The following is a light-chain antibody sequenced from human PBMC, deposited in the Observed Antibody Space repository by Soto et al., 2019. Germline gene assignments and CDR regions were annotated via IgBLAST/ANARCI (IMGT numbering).Light chain of an antibody. V-gene: IGKV4-1*01. CDR1: RSILSSSNNKNY. CDR2: WAS. Sequence: DIVMTQSPDSLAVSLGERATINCKSSRSILSSSNNKNYLAWYQQKPGQPPRLLIYWASTRESGVPDRFSGSGSGTDFTLTISSLQAEDVAVYYCQQRSNWPWTFGQGTKVEIK. CDR3: QQRSNWPWT. J-gene: IGKJ1*01.